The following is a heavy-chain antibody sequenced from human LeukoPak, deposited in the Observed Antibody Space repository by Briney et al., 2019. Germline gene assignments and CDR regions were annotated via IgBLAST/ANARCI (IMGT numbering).Heavy chain of an antibody. D-gene: IGHD6-13*01. J-gene: IGHJ4*02. CDR2: ISSSSSYI. CDR1: GFTFSSYS. CDR3: ARGGISSSWFLDY. Sequence: GGSLRLSCAASGFTFSSYSMNWVRQAPGKGLEWVSSISSSSSYIYYADSVKGRFTIPRDNAKNSLYLQMNSLRAEDTAVYYCARGGISSSWFLDYWGQGTLVTVSS. V-gene: IGHV3-21*01.